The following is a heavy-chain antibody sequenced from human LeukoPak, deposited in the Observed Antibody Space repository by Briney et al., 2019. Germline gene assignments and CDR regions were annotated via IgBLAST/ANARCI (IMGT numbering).Heavy chain of an antibody. CDR2: IIPIFGTA. CDR1: GGTFSSYA. J-gene: IGHJ4*02. CDR3: ASYYYDSSGYYKDY. D-gene: IGHD3-22*01. V-gene: IGHV1-69*13. Sequence: SVKVSCKASGGTFSSYAISWVRQAPGQGLEWMGGIIPIFGTANYAQKFQGRVTITADESTSTAYMELSSLRSEDTAVYYGASYYYDSSGYYKDYWGQGTLVTVSS.